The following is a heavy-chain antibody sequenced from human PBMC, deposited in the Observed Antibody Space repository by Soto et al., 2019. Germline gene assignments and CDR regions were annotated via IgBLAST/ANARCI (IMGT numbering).Heavy chain of an antibody. D-gene: IGHD2-2*02. CDR2: IDPYSGAT. CDR3: ARGLTAAIQLGWFDP. Sequence: ASVQVSCKSSGYTFTGYYIHWVRQAPGQGLEWMGWIDPYSGATKYAQKVQGRVTMTSDTSTRTAYVELSSLRSDDTAVYYCARGLTAAIQLGWFDPWGQGTLVTVSS. V-gene: IGHV1-2*02. CDR1: GYTFTGYY. J-gene: IGHJ5*02.